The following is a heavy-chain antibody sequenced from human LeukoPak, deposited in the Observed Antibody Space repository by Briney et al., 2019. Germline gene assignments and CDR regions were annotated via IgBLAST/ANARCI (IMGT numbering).Heavy chain of an antibody. D-gene: IGHD1-26*01. J-gene: IGHJ6*02. CDR3: AKATGSKNYYGMDD. CDR1: GFTFSSYA. V-gene: IGHV3-23*01. CDR2: ISGSGGSGGST. Sequence: PGRSLRLSCAASGFTFSSYAMSWVRPAPGKGLEWVSAISGSGGSGGSTYYADSVKGRFTISRDNSKNTLYLEMNSLRAEDTAVYYCAKATGSKNYYGMDDWGQGTTVTVSS.